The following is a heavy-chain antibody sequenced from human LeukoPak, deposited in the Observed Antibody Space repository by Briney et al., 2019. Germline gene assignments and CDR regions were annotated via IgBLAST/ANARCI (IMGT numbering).Heavy chain of an antibody. Sequence: GGSLRLSCAASGFTFNNYGMHWVRQAPGKGLEWVAVLSYDGRNIHYPDSVKGRSTISRDISTDTLWLQMDSLRTEDTAVYYCAKGPLRGTAAAIDYWGQGTLVTVSS. CDR3: AKGPLRGTAAAIDY. D-gene: IGHD2-2*01. CDR2: LSYDGRNI. J-gene: IGHJ4*02. CDR1: GFTFNNYG. V-gene: IGHV3-30*18.